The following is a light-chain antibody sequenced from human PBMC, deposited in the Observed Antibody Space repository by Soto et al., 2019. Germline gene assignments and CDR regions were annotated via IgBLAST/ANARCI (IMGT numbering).Light chain of an antibody. Sequence: QSALTQPASVSGSPGQSITISCTGTSSDVGGYNYVSWYQQHPGKAPKLMIYAVSNLPSGVSNRFSGSKSGNTASLTISGLQTEDEADYYRLSYTSSRTRVFGGGTKLTVL. CDR1: SSDVGGYNY. CDR3: LSYTSSRTRV. CDR2: AVS. V-gene: IGLV2-14*01. J-gene: IGLJ3*02.